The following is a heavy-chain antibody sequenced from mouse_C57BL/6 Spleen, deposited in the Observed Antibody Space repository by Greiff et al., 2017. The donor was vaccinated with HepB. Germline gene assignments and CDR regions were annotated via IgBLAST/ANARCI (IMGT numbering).Heavy chain of an antibody. CDR1: GYTFTDYY. J-gene: IGHJ4*01. D-gene: IGHD2-5*01. Sequence: EVQLQQSGPELVKPGASVKISCKASGYTFTDYYMNWVKQSHGKSLEWIGDINPNNGGTSYNQKFKGKATLTVDKSSSPAYMELRSLTSEDSAVYECARYYSNPYYAMDYWGQGTSVTVSS. V-gene: IGHV1-26*01. CDR3: ARYYSNPYYAMDY. CDR2: INPNNGGT.